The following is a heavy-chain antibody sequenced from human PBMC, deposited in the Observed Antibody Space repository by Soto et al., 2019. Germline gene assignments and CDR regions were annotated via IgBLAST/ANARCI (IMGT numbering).Heavy chain of an antibody. J-gene: IGHJ3*01. CDR2: IFHSGDA. Sequence: QLQLHNSGSTLVKPSQTLSLTCGVSGASVNSGSHSWSWIRQTPGKGLEWIGFIFHSGDAFYNPSLPRRATISGARSNSLFSRRLTSVTAADTAISYCATSPRVAYPSEAFEVWGQCTMVTVSS. CDR3: ATSPRVAYPSEAFEV. V-gene: IGHV4-30-2*01. CDR1: GASVNSGSHS.